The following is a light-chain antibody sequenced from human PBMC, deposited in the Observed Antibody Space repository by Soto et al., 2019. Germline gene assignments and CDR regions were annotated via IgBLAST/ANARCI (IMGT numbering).Light chain of an antibody. Sequence: DIQMTQSPSTLSASVGDRVTITCRASQSISSWLAWYQQKPGKAPKLLIYKASSLESGVSSRFRGSGSGTEFTLTISSLQPDDFATYYCQQYNSSPFTFGPVTKVDIK. CDR2: KAS. CDR3: QQYNSSPFT. J-gene: IGKJ3*01. V-gene: IGKV1-5*03. CDR1: QSISSW.